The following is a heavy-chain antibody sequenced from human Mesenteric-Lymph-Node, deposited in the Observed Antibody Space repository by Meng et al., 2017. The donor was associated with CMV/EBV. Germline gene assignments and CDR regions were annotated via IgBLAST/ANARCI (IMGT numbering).Heavy chain of an antibody. D-gene: IGHD3-16*01. Sequence: GESLKISCAASGFTFSGRWMTWVRQAPGKGLEWVARITSALTGTTTDYAAPVKDRFTVSRDDSKTVLYLQMDSLKSEDTAIYYCVTGGPFGTYFDYWGPGTLVTVSS. CDR1: GFTFSGRW. J-gene: IGHJ4*02. V-gene: IGHV3-15*01. CDR2: ITSALTGTTT. CDR3: VTGGPFGTYFDY.